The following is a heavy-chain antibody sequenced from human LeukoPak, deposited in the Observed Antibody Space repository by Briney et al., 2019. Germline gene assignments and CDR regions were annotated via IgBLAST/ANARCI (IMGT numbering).Heavy chain of an antibody. V-gene: IGHV3-9*03. D-gene: IGHD5-18*01. CDR1: GFTFDDYA. CDR2: ISWNSGSI. CDR3: AKAGVDTAMDPYYFDY. Sequence: GGSLRLSCAASGFTFDDYAMHWVRQAPGKGLEWVSGISWNSGSIGYADSVKGRFTISRDNAKNSLYLQMNSLRAEDMALYYCAKAGVDTAMDPYYFDYWGQGTLVTVSS. J-gene: IGHJ4*02.